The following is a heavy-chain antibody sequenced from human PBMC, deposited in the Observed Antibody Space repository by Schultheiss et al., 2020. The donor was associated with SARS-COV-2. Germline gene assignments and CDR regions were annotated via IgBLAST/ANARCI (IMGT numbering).Heavy chain of an antibody. CDR1: GGSISSGGYY. V-gene: IGHV4-31*11. J-gene: IGHJ3*02. CDR2: IYYSGST. Sequence: SETLSLTCAVSGGSISSGGYYWSWIRQHPGKGLEWIGYIYYSGSTNYNPSLKSRVTISVDTSKNQFSLKLSSVTAADTAVYYCASRKGYCSSTSCYGDAFDIWGQGTMVTVSS. D-gene: IGHD2-2*01. CDR3: ASRKGYCSSTSCYGDAFDI.